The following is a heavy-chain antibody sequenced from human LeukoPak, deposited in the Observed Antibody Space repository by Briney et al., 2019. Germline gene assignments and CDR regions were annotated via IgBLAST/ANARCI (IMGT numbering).Heavy chain of an antibody. D-gene: IGHD3-22*01. V-gene: IGHV4-61*09. Sequence: SQALSLTCTVSGDSVSRGNYYWTWIRQPAGKGLEWIGHIYTSGSTNYNPSLKTRFTISVDTSKNHFSLKLNSVTAADTAVYYCAREVAKTYYYDSSGYRRRYFQHWGQGTLVTVSS. CDR3: AREVAKTYYYDSSGYRRRYFQH. CDR1: GDSVSRGNYY. CDR2: IYTSGST. J-gene: IGHJ1*01.